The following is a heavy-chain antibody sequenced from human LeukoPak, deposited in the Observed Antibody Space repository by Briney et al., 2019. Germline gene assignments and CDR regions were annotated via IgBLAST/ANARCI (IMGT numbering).Heavy chain of an antibody. CDR3: VKSPGSGWPV. Sequence: GGSLRLSCETAGFTFSSYVMHWVRRTPGKGLVWVSRISHDGIISYADSVKGRFTISRDNSKNTLYFEMSSLRVEDTAVYYCVKSPGSGWPVWGQGTLLTVSS. D-gene: IGHD6-19*01. J-gene: IGHJ4*02. V-gene: IGHV3-74*01. CDR2: ISHDGII. CDR1: GFTFSSYV.